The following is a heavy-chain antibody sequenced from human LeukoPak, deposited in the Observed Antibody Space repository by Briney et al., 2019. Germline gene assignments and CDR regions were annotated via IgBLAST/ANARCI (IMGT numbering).Heavy chain of an antibody. CDR1: GGSISSYY. J-gene: IGHJ5*02. V-gene: IGHV4-4*07. D-gene: IGHD3-10*01. Sequence: PSETLSLTCTVSGGSISSYYWSWIRQPAGKGLEWIGRIYTSGSNNYNPSLKSRVTISVDTSKNQFSLKLSSVTAADTAVYYCARQITMVRGVIKVWFDPWGQGTLVTVSS. CDR3: ARQITMVRGVIKVWFDP. CDR2: IYTSGSN.